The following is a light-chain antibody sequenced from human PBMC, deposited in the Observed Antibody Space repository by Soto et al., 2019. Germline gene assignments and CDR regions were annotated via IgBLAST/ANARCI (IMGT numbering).Light chain of an antibody. Sequence: QSALTQPRSVSGSPGQSVTISCTGTSGDVGGYNFVSWYQQHPGKAPTLMIFDVSQRPSGVPDRFSGSKSGNTASLTISGLQADVEADYYCCSYGGSYTWVFGGGTKLTVL. CDR1: SGDVGGYNF. J-gene: IGLJ3*02. V-gene: IGLV2-11*01. CDR3: CSYGGSYTWV. CDR2: DVS.